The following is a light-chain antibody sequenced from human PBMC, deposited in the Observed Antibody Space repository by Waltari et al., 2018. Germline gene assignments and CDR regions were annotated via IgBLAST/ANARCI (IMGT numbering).Light chain of an antibody. V-gene: IGLV2-8*01. J-gene: IGLJ1*01. Sequence: QSALTQPPSASGSPGQSVTISCTGTSSDVGGYDYVPWYQQHPGKAPKRMIYDVNKRPTGAPASFSGSKSGNTASLTVSGLQAEDEADYFCNSYAGSKHYVFGTGTKVTVL. CDR2: DVN. CDR3: NSYAGSKHYV. CDR1: SSDVGGYDY.